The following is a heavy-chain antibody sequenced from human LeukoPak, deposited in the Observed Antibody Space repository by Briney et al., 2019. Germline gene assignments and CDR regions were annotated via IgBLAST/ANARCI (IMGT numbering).Heavy chain of an antibody. J-gene: IGHJ5*02. Sequence: GASVKVSCKASGYTFTSYYMHWVRQAPGQGLEWMGIINPSGGSTSYAQKFQGRVTMTRDTSTSTVYMELSSLRSEDTAVYYCARVAQVPAAKGNWFDPWGQGTLVTVPS. CDR1: GYTFTSYY. CDR2: INPSGGST. CDR3: ARVAQVPAAKGNWFDP. V-gene: IGHV1-46*01. D-gene: IGHD2-2*01.